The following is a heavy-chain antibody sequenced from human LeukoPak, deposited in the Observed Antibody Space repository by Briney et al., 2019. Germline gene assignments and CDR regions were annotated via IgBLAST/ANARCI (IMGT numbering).Heavy chain of an antibody. CDR1: GFTFNSYS. D-gene: IGHD6-19*01. Sequence: GGSLRLSCAASGFTFNSYSMNWVRQAPGKGLEWVSYITSGSSTIYFADSVKGRFTISRDNAKNSLYLQMDSLRDEDTAVYYCAREYSSGWGIFDYWGQGTLVTVSS. V-gene: IGHV3-48*02. J-gene: IGHJ4*02. CDR2: ITSGSSTI. CDR3: AREYSSGWGIFDY.